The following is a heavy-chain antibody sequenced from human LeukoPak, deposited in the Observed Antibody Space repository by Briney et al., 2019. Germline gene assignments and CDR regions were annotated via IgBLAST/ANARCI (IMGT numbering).Heavy chain of an antibody. J-gene: IGHJ4*02. V-gene: IGHV3-30*02. Sequence: NKYYAHSVKGRFTISRDNSKNTLYLQMNSLRAEDTAVYYCAKGGYYYDSSGYYPLTPQLDYWGQGTLVTVSS. D-gene: IGHD3-22*01. CDR2: NK. CDR3: AKGGYYYDSSGYYPLTPQLDY.